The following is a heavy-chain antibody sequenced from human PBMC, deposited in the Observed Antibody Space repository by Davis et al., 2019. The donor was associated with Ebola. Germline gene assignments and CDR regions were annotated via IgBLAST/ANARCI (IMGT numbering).Heavy chain of an antibody. Sequence: PGGSLRLSCAASGFTVSSNYMNWVRQAPGRGLEWVSVIHSGGDTYYADSVKGRFTISRDNSKNTLYLQMNSLRAEDTAVYYFTRELGPFDFWGQGTLVTVSS. J-gene: IGHJ4*02. D-gene: IGHD7-27*01. V-gene: IGHV3-66*01. CDR3: TRELGPFDF. CDR1: GFTVSSNY. CDR2: IHSGGDT.